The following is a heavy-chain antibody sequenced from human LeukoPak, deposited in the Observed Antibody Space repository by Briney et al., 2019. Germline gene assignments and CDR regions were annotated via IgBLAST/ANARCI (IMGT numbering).Heavy chain of an antibody. V-gene: IGHV3-23*01. D-gene: IGHD1-26*01. CDR1: GFTFSSYA. Sequence: GGSLRLSCAASGFTFSSYAMSWVRQAPGKGLEWVSTISGGGGSTYFADSVRGRFTVSRDNSMNTLYLQMSSLRAEDTTVYYCAREVGPLDYWGQGALVTVSS. CDR3: AREVGPLDY. CDR2: ISGGGGST. J-gene: IGHJ4*02.